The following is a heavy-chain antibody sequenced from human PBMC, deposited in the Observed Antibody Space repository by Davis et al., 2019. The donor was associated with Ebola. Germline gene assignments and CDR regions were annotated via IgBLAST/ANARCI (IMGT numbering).Heavy chain of an antibody. Sequence: ASVKVSCKASGYTFTSYGISWVRQAPGQGLEWMGWISAYNGNTNYAQNLQDRLTLTTDASTSTAYMELRGLASDDTAVYYCARDSGDMSYWGQGTLVTVSS. V-gene: IGHV1-18*01. CDR2: ISAYNGNT. CDR3: ARDSGDMSY. J-gene: IGHJ4*02. D-gene: IGHD2-21*01. CDR1: GYTFTSYG.